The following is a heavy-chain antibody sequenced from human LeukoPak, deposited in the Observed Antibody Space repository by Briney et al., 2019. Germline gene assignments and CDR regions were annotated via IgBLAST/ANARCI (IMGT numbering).Heavy chain of an antibody. J-gene: IGHJ6*03. CDR3: ARDIGYFVRSYYMDV. V-gene: IGHV1-18*01. Sequence: GASVKVSCKTSGYTFTSYGISWVRQAPGQGLEWTGWISAYNGNTNYSQRVQGRVTMTTDTSTTTVYMELRSLRPDDTAVYYCARDIGYFVRSYYMDVWGKGTTVTVSS. CDR1: GYTFTSYG. D-gene: IGHD5-18*01. CDR2: ISAYNGNT.